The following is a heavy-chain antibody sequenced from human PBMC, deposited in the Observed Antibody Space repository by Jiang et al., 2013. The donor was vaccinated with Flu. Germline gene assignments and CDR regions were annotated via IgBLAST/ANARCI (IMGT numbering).Heavy chain of an antibody. CDR1: GFSLSTSGMC. Sequence: KPTQTLTLTXTFSGFSLSTSGMCVSWIRQPPGKALEWLALIDWDDDKYYSTSLKTRLTISKDTSKNQVVLTMTNMDPVDTATYYCARGYYDILTGYPSAPVYYFDYWGQGTLVTVSS. D-gene: IGHD3-9*01. CDR3: ARGYYDILTGYPSAPVYYFDY. CDR2: IDWDDDK. V-gene: IGHV2-70*01. J-gene: IGHJ4*02.